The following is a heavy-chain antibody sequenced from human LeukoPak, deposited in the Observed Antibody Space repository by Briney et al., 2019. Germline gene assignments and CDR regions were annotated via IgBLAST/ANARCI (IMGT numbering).Heavy chain of an antibody. Sequence: SETLSLTCTVSGDSIIGYYWTWIRQPPGKGLEWIGYIHYSGSSNYNPSLQSRVTISVDTSRGHFSLKLSSVTAADTAVYYCASHSSSWYTRGESYFDYWGQGTLVTVSS. CDR2: IHYSGSS. J-gene: IGHJ4*02. V-gene: IGHV4-59*08. CDR3: ASHSSSWYTRGESYFDY. CDR1: GDSIIGYY. D-gene: IGHD6-13*01.